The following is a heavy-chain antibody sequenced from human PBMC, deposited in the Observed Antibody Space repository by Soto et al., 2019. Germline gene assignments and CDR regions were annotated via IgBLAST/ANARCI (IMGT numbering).Heavy chain of an antibody. CDR3: ARGVAGSGFDL. CDR1: GDSVSSNTAA. CDR2: TYYRSNWRH. J-gene: IGHJ4*02. V-gene: IGHV6-1*01. Sequence: SQTLSLTCAISGDSVSSNTAAWNWIRSSPSRGLEWLGRTYYRSNWRHDYAVSVKSRINVNPDTSKNHFSLQLHSVTPDDTAVYYCARGVAGSGFDLWGQGTLVTVSS. D-gene: IGHD6-19*01.